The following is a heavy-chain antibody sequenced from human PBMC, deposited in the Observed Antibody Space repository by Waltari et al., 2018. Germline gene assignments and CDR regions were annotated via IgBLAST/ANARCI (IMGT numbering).Heavy chain of an antibody. J-gene: IGHJ5*02. CDR1: GGSISSVDSY. CDR3: AREYSSSSGWFDP. Sequence: QVQLQESGPGLVKPSPTLSLTCTVSGGSISSVDSYWRWIRQRAGKGLEWIGYIYYSGSTYYNPALKSRVTISVDTSKNQFSLKLSSVTAADTAVYYCAREYSSSSGWFDPWGQGTLVTVSS. CDR2: IYYSGST. D-gene: IGHD6-6*01. V-gene: IGHV4-30-4*08.